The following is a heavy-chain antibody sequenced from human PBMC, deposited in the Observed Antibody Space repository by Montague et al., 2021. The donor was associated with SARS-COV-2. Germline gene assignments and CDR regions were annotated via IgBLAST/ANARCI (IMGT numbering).Heavy chain of an antibody. V-gene: IGHV4-39*07. J-gene: IGHJ6*02. D-gene: IGHD1-20*01. CDR1: GGSISSSSYY. Sequence: SETLSLTCTVSGGSISSSSYYWGWIRQPPGKGLEWIGSIYYSGSTYYNPSLKSRVTISVDTSKNQFSLKLSSVTAADTAVYYCARGQGYNWNYYYYYGMGVWGQGTTVTVSS. CDR3: ARGQGYNWNYYYYYGMGV. CDR2: IYYSGST.